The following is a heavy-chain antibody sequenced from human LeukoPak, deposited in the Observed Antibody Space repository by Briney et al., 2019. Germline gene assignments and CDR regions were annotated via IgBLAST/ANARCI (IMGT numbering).Heavy chain of an antibody. CDR2: MNPNSGNT. V-gene: IGHV1-8*01. CDR3: ARGRGLTTVTTGDY. CDR1: GYTFTSYD. D-gene: IGHD4-17*01. Sequence: ASVKVSCKASGYTFTSYDINWVRQATGQGLEWMGWMNPNSGNTGYAQKFQGRVTMTKNTSISTVYMELSSLRSEDTAVYYCARGRGLTTVTTGDYWGQGTLVTVSS. J-gene: IGHJ4*02.